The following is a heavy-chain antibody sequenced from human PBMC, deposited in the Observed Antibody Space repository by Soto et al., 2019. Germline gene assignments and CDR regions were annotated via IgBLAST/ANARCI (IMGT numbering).Heavy chain of an antibody. J-gene: IGHJ5*02. CDR2: IYYSGST. D-gene: IGHD1-7*01. CDR1: GGSISSYY. CDR3: ALSGTNDPPRWFDP. Sequence: SETLSLTCTVSGGSISSYYWSWIRQPPGKGLEWIGYIYYSGSTNYNPSLKSRVTISVDTSKNQFSLKLSSVPAADTAAYYCALSGTNDPPRWFDPCGQXSLVTVSS. V-gene: IGHV4-59*12.